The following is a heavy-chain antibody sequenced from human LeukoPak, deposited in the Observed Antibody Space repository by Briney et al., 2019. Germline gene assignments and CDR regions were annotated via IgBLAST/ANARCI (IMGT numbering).Heavy chain of an antibody. CDR2: ISAYNGNT. D-gene: IGHD3-3*01. CDR1: GYTFISYG. J-gene: IGHJ4*02. CDR3: ARDRSITIFGVVIRPGSNRGAPVDY. V-gene: IGHV1-18*01. Sequence: ASVKVSCKASGYTFISYGISWVRQAPGQGLEWMGWISAYNGNTNYAQKLQGRVTMTTDTSTSTAYMELRSLRSDDTAVYYCARDRSITIFGVVIRPGSNRGAPVDYWGQGTLVTVSS.